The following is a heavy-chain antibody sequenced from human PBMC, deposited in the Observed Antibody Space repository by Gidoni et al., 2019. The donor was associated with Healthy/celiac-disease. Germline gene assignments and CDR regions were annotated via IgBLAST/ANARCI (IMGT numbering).Heavy chain of an antibody. D-gene: IGHD6-6*01. CDR1: GGSFSGYY. Sequence: QVQLQQWGAGLLKPSETLSLTCAVYGGSFSGYYWSWIRQPPVKGLEWIGEINHSGSTNYNPSLKSRVTISVDTSKNQFSLKLSSVTAADTAVYYCARVRRSSSSGFYYYYGMDVWGQGTTVTVSS. CDR2: INHSGST. CDR3: ARVRRSSSSGFYYYYGMDV. V-gene: IGHV4-34*01. J-gene: IGHJ6*02.